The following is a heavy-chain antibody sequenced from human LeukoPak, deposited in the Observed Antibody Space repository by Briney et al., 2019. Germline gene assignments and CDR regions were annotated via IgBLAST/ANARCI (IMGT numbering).Heavy chain of an antibody. Sequence: QTLTLTCTFSGFSLSTSGMCVSWIRQPPGKALEWLARIDWDDDKYYSTSLKTRLTISKDTSKNQVVLTMTNMDPADTATYYCARIDEYYYYMDVWGKGTTVTVSS. J-gene: IGHJ6*03. CDR1: GFSLSTSGMC. V-gene: IGHV2-70*11. CDR2: IDWDDDK. CDR3: ARIDEYYYYMDV.